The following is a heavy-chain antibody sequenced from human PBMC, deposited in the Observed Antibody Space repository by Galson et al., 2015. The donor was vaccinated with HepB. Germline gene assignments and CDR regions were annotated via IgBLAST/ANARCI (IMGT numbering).Heavy chain of an antibody. Sequence: LSLTCTVSGGSVTSADNYWNWIRQPPGKGLEWIGYIHYSGSTYYNPSLKSRVTISVDTSRNQFSLKLTSATAADTAVYYCAKNDHGDYVGWVDPWGQGTLVTVSS. D-gene: IGHD4-17*01. CDR1: GGSVTSADNY. J-gene: IGHJ5*02. V-gene: IGHV4-30-4*01. CDR2: IHYSGST. CDR3: AKNDHGDYVGWVDP.